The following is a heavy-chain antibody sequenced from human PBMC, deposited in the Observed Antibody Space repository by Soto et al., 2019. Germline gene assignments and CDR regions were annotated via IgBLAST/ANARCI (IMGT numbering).Heavy chain of an antibody. J-gene: IGHJ3*02. CDR3: ARLGQYDSSGYDAFDI. CDR1: GGSISSGGYY. Sequence: PSETLSLTCTVSGGSISSGGYYWSWIRQPPGKGLEWIGHIYYSGSTNYNSSLKSRVTISVDTSKNQFSLKLSSVTAADTALYYCARLGQYDSSGYDAFDIWGQGTMVTVSS. V-gene: IGHV4-61*08. D-gene: IGHD3-22*01. CDR2: IYYSGST.